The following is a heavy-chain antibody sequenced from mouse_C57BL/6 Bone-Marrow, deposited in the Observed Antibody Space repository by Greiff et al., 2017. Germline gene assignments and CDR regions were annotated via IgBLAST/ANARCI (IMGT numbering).Heavy chain of an antibody. CDR3: ARSNDYGSSPWFAY. CDR2: INPNNGGT. CDR1: GYTFTDYT. D-gene: IGHD1-1*01. V-gene: IGHV1-18*01. J-gene: IGHJ3*01. Sequence: VQLQQSGPELVKPGASVKIPCKASGYTFTDYTMDWVKQSHGKSLEWIGDINPNNGGTIYNQKFKGKATLTVDKSSSTAYMELRSLTYEDTAVYYCARSNDYGSSPWFAYWGQGTLVTVSA.